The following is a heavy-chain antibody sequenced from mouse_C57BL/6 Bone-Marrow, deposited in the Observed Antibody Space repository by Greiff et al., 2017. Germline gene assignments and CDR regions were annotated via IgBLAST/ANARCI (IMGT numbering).Heavy chain of an antibody. J-gene: IGHJ2*01. D-gene: IGHD1-1*01. CDR3: TGSVFDY. V-gene: IGHV1-59*01. CDR2: IDPSDSYT. Sequence: QVQLQQPGAELVRPGTSVTLSCKASGYTFTSYWMHWVKQRPGQGLEWIGVIDPSDSYTNYNQKFKGKATMTVDTSTSTAYMQLSSLTSEYAAVYYCTGSVFDYCGQGTTLTVSS. CDR1: GYTFTSYW.